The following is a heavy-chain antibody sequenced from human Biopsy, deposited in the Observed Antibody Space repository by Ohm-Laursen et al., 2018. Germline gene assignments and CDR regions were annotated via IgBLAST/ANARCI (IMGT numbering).Heavy chain of an antibody. J-gene: IGHJ4*01. CDR2: IDVSEDNT. CDR3: VKHWGGYNFDS. D-gene: IGHD7-27*01. Sequence: LRLSCTASGFTFNTYAMNWVRQAPGKGLEWVSHIDVSEDNTYYADSVRGRFTISRDNSKKMVHLQINSLRADDTAVYYCVKHWGGYNFDSWGQGTLVTVSS. V-gene: IGHV3-23*01. CDR1: GFTFNTYA.